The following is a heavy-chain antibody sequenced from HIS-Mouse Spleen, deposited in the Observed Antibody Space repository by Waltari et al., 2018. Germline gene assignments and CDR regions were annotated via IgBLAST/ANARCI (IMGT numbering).Heavy chain of an antibody. D-gene: IGHD6-13*01. Sequence: QLQLQESGPGLVKPSETLSLTCTVSGGSISSSSYYWGWIRQPPGKGLEWIGSIYYSGGTYNKPSLKSRVTISVDTSKNQFSLKLSSVTAADTAVYYCAREIPYSSSWYDWYFDLWGRGTLVTVSS. J-gene: IGHJ2*01. CDR2: IYYSGGT. V-gene: IGHV4-39*07. CDR1: GGSISSSSYY. CDR3: AREIPYSSSWYDWYFDL.